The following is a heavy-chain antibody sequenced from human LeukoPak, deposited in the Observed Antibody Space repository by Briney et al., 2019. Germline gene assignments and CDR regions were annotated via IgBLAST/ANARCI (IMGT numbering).Heavy chain of an antibody. V-gene: IGHV3-33*01. CDR2: VWYDGSNK. J-gene: IGHJ3*01. CDR3: ARDVPLEDAFDV. CDR1: GFAFSSFG. D-gene: IGHD1-1*01. Sequence: GGSLRLSCAASGFAFSSFGMHWVRQAPGKWLEWVAVVWYDGSNKYYADSVKGRFSISRDNSKNTLYLQMNSLRAEDTALYYCARDVPLEDAFDVWGQGTMVTVSS.